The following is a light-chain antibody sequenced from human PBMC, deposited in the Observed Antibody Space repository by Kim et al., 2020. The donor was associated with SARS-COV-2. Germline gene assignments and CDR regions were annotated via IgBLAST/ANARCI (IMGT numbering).Light chain of an antibody. Sequence: QRVTISCSGSSSNIGSNYVYWYQQLPGTAPKLRIYRNNQRPSGVPDRFSGSKSGTSASLAISGLRSEDEADYYCAAWDDSLSGYVFGTGTKVTVL. CDR1: SSNIGSNY. CDR2: RNN. CDR3: AAWDDSLSGYV. J-gene: IGLJ1*01. V-gene: IGLV1-47*01.